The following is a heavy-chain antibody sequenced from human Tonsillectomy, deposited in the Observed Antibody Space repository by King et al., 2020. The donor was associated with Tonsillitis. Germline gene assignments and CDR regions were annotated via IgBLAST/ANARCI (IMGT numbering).Heavy chain of an antibody. CDR3: AGYSGSYAY. J-gene: IGHJ4*02. CDR2: IYSSGSL. CDR1: GGSTSSSNYY. V-gene: IGHV4-39*01. Sequence: QLQESGPGLVKPSETLSLTCTVSGGSTSSSNYYWGWIRQPPGKGLEWIGSIYSSGSLYYNPSLKSRVTISVDTSKNQFSLKLSSVTAADTAVYYCAGYSGSYAYWPQGTLVTVSS. D-gene: IGHD1-26*01.